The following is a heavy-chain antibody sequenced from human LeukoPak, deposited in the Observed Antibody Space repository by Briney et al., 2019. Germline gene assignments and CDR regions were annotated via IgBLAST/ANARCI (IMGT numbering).Heavy chain of an antibody. CDR1: GYSFTFYC. CDR3: ARQDGSGIYYFDN. Sequence: GESLKISCKGSGYSFTFYCIAWVRQMSGKGLGWMGIIYPGDSDTRYSPSFQGQVSISADKSINTAYLQWSSLEASDTAIYYCARQDGSGIYYFDNWGQGTLVTVSS. CDR2: IYPGDSDT. J-gene: IGHJ4*02. V-gene: IGHV5-51*01. D-gene: IGHD3-10*01.